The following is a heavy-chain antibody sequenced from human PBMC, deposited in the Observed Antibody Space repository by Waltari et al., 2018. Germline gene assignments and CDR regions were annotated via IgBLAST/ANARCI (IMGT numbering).Heavy chain of an antibody. Sequence: QVQLVQSGAEVKKPGASVKVSCKASGYTFTSYDINWVRQATGQGLEWMGWMNPNSGGTNYAQKFQGRVTMTRDTSISTAYMELSRLRSDDTAVYYCARDPTGRGFFDIWGQGTMVTVSS. CDR1: GYTFTSYD. V-gene: IGHV1-2*02. CDR2: MNPNSGGT. J-gene: IGHJ3*02. D-gene: IGHD3-10*01. CDR3: ARDPTGRGFFDI.